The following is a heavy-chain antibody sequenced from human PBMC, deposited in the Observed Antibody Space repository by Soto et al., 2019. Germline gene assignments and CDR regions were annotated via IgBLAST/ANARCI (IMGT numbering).Heavy chain of an antibody. Sequence: QLHESGPGVVKPSETLSLTCTVSGDSINNNDYYWNWIRQPPGKGLEWIGYVYYSGSTYYIPSLKSRLSMSVDTSKNQFSLKLSSVTAADTAIYYCARMSYYYDKWYFDLCGRGTLVTVSS. CDR1: GDSINNNDYY. V-gene: IGHV4-30-4*01. D-gene: IGHD3-22*01. J-gene: IGHJ2*01. CDR2: VYYSGST. CDR3: ARMSYYYDKWYFDL.